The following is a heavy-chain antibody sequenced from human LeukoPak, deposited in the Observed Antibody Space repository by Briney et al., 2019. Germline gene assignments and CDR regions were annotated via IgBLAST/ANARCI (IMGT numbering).Heavy chain of an antibody. CDR1: GFTFSSYG. J-gene: IGHJ4*02. CDR2: IWYDGSNK. V-gene: IGHV3-33*01. D-gene: IGHD2-15*01. CDR3: ARGGFRVVVAATSFFDY. Sequence: YPGRSLRLSCAASGFTFSSYGMHWVRQAPGKGLEWVAVIWYDGSNKYYADSVKGRFTISRDNSKNTLYLQMNSLRAEDTAVYYCARGGFRVVVAATSFFDYWGQGTLVTASS.